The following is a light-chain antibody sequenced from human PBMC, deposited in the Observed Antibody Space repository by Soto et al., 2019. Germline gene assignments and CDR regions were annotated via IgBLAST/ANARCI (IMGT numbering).Light chain of an antibody. Sequence: QSALTQPASVSGSPGQSITISCTGTSSDVGGYNYVSWYQQHPGKAPKLMIYEVSNRPSGVSNRFSGSKSGNTASLTISGLQAEDEAYYYCSSYTSSSTSVVFGGGTKVTVL. CDR1: SSDVGGYNY. J-gene: IGLJ2*01. CDR2: EVS. CDR3: SSYTSSSTSVV. V-gene: IGLV2-14*01.